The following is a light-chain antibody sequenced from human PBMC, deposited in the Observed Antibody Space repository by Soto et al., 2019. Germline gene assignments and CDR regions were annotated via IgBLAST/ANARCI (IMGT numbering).Light chain of an antibody. CDR2: DAS. CDR1: QSVSSY. CDR3: QQRSNWPPYT. V-gene: IGKV3-11*01. J-gene: IGKJ2*01. Sequence: EIVLTQSPDTLSLSPGERATLSCRASQSVSSYLAWYQQRPGQAPRLLIYDASNRATGLPARFSGSGSGTDFTLTISSLEPEDFAVYYCQQRSNWPPYTFGQGTKLEIK.